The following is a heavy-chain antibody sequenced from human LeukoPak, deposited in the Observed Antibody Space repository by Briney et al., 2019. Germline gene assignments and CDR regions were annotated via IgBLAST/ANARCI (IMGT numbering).Heavy chain of an antibody. J-gene: IGHJ4*02. CDR3: ARGVDYGGNSIFLY. D-gene: IGHD4-23*01. V-gene: IGHV4-61*02. CDR1: GGSISSGSYY. CDR2: ISPTPTGFT. Sequence: SETLSLTCTVSGGSISSGSYYWNWIRQPAGKRLEWIGRISPTPTGFTDYDPSLKSRITISLDRSKNQVSLKLSSVTAADTGVYYCARGVDYGGNSIFLYWGQGTLVTVSS.